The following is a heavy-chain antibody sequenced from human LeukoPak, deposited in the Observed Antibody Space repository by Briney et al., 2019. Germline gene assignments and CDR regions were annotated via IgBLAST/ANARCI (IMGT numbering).Heavy chain of an antibody. J-gene: IGHJ4*02. CDR3: ARGPQRAYYYDSNGLIGY. CDR2: INHSGST. CDR1: GGSFSGYY. D-gene: IGHD3-22*01. Sequence: PSETLSLTCAVYGGSFSGYYWSWIRQPPGKGLEWIGEINHSGSTNYNPSLKSRGTISVDTSKNQFSLKLSSVTAADTAVYYCARGPQRAYYYDSNGLIGYWGQGTLVTVSS. V-gene: IGHV4-34*01.